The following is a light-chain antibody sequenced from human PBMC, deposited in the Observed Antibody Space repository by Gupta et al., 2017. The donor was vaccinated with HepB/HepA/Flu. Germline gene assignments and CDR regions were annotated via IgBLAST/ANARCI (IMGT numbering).Light chain of an antibody. CDR1: QTVSSRY. J-gene: IGKJ5*01. V-gene: IGKV3-20*01. CDR3: QQYGSSFPIT. CDR2: GAS. Sequence: EIVLTQSPGILSLSPGERATLSCRASQTVSSRYFAWYQQKPGQAPRLLIYGASSRATGIPDRFSGSGSGTDFTLTISRLEPEDFAVYYCQQYGSSFPITFGQGTRLDIK.